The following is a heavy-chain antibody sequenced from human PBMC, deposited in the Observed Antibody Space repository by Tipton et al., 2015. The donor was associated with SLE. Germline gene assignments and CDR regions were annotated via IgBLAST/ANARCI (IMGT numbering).Heavy chain of an antibody. CDR2: IYYSGST. D-gene: IGHD3-9*01. J-gene: IGHJ6*03. CDR3: ARRGYDIPYYYYMDV. V-gene: IGHV4-39*07. Sequence: TLSLTCTVSGGSISSSSYYWGWIRQPPGKGLEWIGRIYYSGSTYYNPSLKSRVTISVDTSKNQFSLKLSSVTAADTAVYYCARRGYDIPYYYYMDVWGKGTTVTVSS. CDR1: GGSISSSSYY.